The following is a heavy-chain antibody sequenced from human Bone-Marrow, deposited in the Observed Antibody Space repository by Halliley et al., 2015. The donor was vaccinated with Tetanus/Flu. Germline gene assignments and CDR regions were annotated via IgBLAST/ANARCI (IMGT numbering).Heavy chain of an antibody. CDR3: ARDLTYAGAFDI. CDR2: TNHRGTT. D-gene: IGHD2-8*01. V-gene: IGHV4-59*01. Sequence: EWIGYTNHRGTTNYTPSLKGRAAISVATSRNQFSLTLSSVTAADTAVYYCARDLTYAGAFDIWGHGTMVTVTS. J-gene: IGHJ3*02.